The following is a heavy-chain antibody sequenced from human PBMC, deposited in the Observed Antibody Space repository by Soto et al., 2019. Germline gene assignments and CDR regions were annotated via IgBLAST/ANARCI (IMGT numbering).Heavy chain of an antibody. D-gene: IGHD3-10*01. CDR2: IYSSGVT. Sequence: PSETLSLTCTVSGDSFSGYYWSWIRQPAGKEVEWIGRIYSSGVTDYNPSFKSRVTISIDTPRNQFSLRLNSVTAADTAVYYCAREAAEVVGDGYWCDPWGQGTLVTVSS. V-gene: IGHV4-4*07. CDR1: GDSFSGYY. J-gene: IGHJ5*02. CDR3: AREAAEVVGDGYWCDP.